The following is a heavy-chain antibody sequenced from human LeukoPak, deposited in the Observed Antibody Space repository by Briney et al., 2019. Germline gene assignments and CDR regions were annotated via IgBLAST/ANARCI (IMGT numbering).Heavy chain of an antibody. CDR3: ARAWSYTSGWYNY. Sequence: GGSLRLSCAASGFTFSSYWMSWVRQAPGKGLEWVANIKQDGSEKYYVDSVKGRFTISRDNAKNSPYLQMNSLRAEDTAVYYCARAWSYTSGWYNYWGQGTLVTVSS. V-gene: IGHV3-7*04. CDR1: GFTFSSYW. D-gene: IGHD6-19*01. J-gene: IGHJ4*02. CDR2: IKQDGSEK.